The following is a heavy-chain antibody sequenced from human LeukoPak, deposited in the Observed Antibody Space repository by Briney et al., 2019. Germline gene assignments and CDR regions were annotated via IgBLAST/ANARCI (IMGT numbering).Heavy chain of an antibody. CDR2: ISAYNGNT. V-gene: IGHV1-18*01. CDR3: ARGGWGSGSYLFPKYYFDY. D-gene: IGHD3-10*01. CDR1: GYTFTSYA. Sequence: ASVKVSCKASGYTFTSYAMNWVRQAPGQGLEWMGWISAYNGNTNYAQKLQGRVTMTTDTSTSTAYMELRSLRSDDTAVYYCARGGWGSGSYLFPKYYFDYWGQGTLVTVSS. J-gene: IGHJ4*02.